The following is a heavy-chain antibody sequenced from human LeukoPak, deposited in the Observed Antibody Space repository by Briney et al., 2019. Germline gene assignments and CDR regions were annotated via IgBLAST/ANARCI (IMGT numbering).Heavy chain of an antibody. Sequence: GGSLRLSCAASGFTFSSYGMHWVRQAPGKGLEWVAVISYDGSNKYCADSVKGRFTISRDNSKNTLYLQMNSLRAEDTAVYYCAKDSSGYSAVFDYWGQGTLVTVSS. CDR1: GFTFSSYG. V-gene: IGHV3-30*18. D-gene: IGHD3-22*01. CDR3: AKDSSGYSAVFDY. CDR2: ISYDGSNK. J-gene: IGHJ4*02.